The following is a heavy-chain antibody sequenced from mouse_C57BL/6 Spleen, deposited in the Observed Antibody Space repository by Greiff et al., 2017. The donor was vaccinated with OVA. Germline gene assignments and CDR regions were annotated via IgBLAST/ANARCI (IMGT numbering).Heavy chain of an antibody. V-gene: IGHV5-4*01. J-gene: IGHJ1*03. CDR2: ISDGGSYT. D-gene: IGHD2-1*01. CDR3: ARGGVRDWYFDV. Sequence: DVHLVESGGGLVKPGGSLKLSCAASGFTFSSYAMSWVRQTPEKRLEWVATISDGGSYTYYPDNVKGRFTISRDNAKNNLYLQMSHLKSEDTAMYYCARGGVRDWYFDVWGTGTTVTVSS. CDR1: GFTFSSYA.